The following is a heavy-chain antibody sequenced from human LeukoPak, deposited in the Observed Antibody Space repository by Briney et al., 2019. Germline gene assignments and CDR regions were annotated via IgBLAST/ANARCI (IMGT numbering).Heavy chain of an antibody. CDR1: TFTFSRYA. CDR3: AKDPNGDYIGAFGI. D-gene: IGHD4-17*01. J-gene: IGHJ3*02. V-gene: IGHV3-23*01. Sequence: GGSLRLSCTASTFTFSRYAMMWLRQGPGKGLEWVSAITGSGDWALYADSVEGRFTISRDNSKNTLYLQMDSLRAEDTAVYYCAKDPNGDYIGAFGIWGQVTMVTVSS. CDR2: ITGSGDWA.